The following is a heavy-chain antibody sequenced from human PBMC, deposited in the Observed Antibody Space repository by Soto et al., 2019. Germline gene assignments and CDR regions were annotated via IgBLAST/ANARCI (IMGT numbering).Heavy chain of an antibody. CDR3: ARDDRYSGPFDY. D-gene: IGHD3-16*02. CDR2: VSSDGRDK. Sequence: EVQLEESGGGLVQPGGSLRLSCAASGFSFSSYWMSWVRQAPGKGPEWVAIVSSDGRDKTYADSVKGRFTISRDNAENSLFLQMNSLRADDTAVYYRARDDRYSGPFDYWGQGALVTVSS. V-gene: IGHV3-7*01. J-gene: IGHJ4*02. CDR1: GFSFSSYW.